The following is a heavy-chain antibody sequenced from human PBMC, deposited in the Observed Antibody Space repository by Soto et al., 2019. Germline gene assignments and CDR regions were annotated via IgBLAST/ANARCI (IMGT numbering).Heavy chain of an antibody. V-gene: IGHV3-30-3*01. J-gene: IGHJ4*02. CDR3: ARDHGGSGSHLDY. CDR1: GFTFSSYA. CDR2: ISYDGSNK. D-gene: IGHD3-10*01. Sequence: QVQLVESGGGVVQPGRSLRLSCAASGFTFSSYAMHWVRQAPGKGLEWVAVISYDGSNKYYADSVKGRFTISRDNSKNTRYLQMNSLLAEDTAVYYCARDHGGSGSHLDYWGQGTLVTVSS.